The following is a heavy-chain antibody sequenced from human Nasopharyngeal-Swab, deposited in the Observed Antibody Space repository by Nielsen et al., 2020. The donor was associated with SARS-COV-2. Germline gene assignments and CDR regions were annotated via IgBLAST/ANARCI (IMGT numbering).Heavy chain of an antibody. J-gene: IGHJ6*02. CDR3: TTEIVVVPAAIHYYYYGMDV. Sequence: VRQAPGKGLEWDGRIKSKTDGGTTDYAAPVKGRFTISRDDSKNTLYLQMNSLKTEDTAVYYCTTEIVVVPAAIHYYYYGMDVWGQGTTVTVSS. CDR2: IKSKTDGGTT. V-gene: IGHV3-15*01. D-gene: IGHD2-2*02.